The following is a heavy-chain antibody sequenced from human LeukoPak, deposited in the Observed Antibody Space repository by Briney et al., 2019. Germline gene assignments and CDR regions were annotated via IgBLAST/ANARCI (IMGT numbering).Heavy chain of an antibody. J-gene: IGHJ4*02. V-gene: IGHV3-49*03. CDR2: IRSKGYGGVA. D-gene: IGHD6-25*01. Sequence: PGGSLRLSCTASGLNFDNYAMSCIRQAPGKGLEWVGYIRSKGYGGVAEYGTSVRGRFIISRDDSKSIAYLQMNSLKTEDTGVYYCAAASGFDFWGRGTLVTVSS. CDR3: AAASGFDF. CDR1: GLNFDNYA.